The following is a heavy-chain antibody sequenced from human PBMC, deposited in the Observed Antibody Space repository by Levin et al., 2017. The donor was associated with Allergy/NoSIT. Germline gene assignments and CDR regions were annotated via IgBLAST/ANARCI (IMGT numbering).Heavy chain of an antibody. CDR1: GFTFSSYD. V-gene: IGHV3-13*04. Sequence: GESLKISCAASGFTFSSYDMHWVRQATGKGLEWVSGIGTAGDTYYPGSVKGRFTISRENAKNSLYLQMNSLRAGDTAVYYCARGHYDILTGNYNFDYWGQGTLVTVSS. CDR2: IGTAGDT. CDR3: ARGHYDILTGNYNFDY. J-gene: IGHJ4*02. D-gene: IGHD3-9*01.